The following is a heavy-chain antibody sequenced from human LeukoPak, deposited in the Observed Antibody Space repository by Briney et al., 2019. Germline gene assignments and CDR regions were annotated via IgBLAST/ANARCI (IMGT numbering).Heavy chain of an antibody. CDR1: GFTFSSYA. J-gene: IGHJ6*03. D-gene: IGHD5-18*01. V-gene: IGHV3-48*03. CDR3: ARASPRGYSYGLGYYYYMDV. Sequence: PGGSLRLSCAASGFTFSSYAMSWVRQAPGKGLEWVSYISSSGSTIYYADSVKGRFTISRDNAKNSLYLQMNSLRAEDTAVYYCARASPRGYSYGLGYYYYMDVWGKGTTVTVSS. CDR2: ISSSGSTI.